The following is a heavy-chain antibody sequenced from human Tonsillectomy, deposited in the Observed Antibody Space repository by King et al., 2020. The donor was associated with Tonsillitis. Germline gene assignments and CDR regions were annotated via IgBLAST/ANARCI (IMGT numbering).Heavy chain of an antibody. CDR1: GFTFSSYA. J-gene: IGHJ6*02. CDR3: AKVRCGDSAKYYYGMDV. V-gene: IGHV3-23*04. D-gene: IGHD4-17*01. CDR2: ISGSGVRT. Sequence: VQLVESGGNLAQPGGSLRLSCAASGFTFSSYAMNWVRQAPGKGLEWVSAISGSGVRTYYADSVQGRFTISRDNSKSTLYLQMNSLRAEDAAVYFCAKVRCGDSAKYYYGMDVWGQGTTVTVSS.